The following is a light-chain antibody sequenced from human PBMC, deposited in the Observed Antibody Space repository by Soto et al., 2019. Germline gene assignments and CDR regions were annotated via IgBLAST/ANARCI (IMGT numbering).Light chain of an antibody. CDR3: QQSHSGIT. CDR1: QDISNY. V-gene: IGKV1-39*01. Sequence: IQMTQSPSSLSASVGDRVTITCQASQDISNYLNWYQQKAGKAPKLLIYAASSLQRGVPSTFSGGGSGTDFTLTISSLQPEDFATYYCQQSHSGITFGQRTRLEIK. CDR2: AAS. J-gene: IGKJ5*01.